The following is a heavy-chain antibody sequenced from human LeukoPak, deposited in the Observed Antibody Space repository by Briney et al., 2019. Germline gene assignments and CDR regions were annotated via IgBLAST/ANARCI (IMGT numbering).Heavy chain of an antibody. CDR3: ASGKGDDYVWGSYRYNHWFDP. V-gene: IGHV1-2*02. CDR2: INPNSGGT. Sequence: ASVKVSCKASGYTFTGYYIHWVRQAPGQGLEWMGWINPNSGGTNYAQKFQGRVTMTRDTSISTAYMELSRLRSDDTAVYYCASGKGDDYVWGSYRYNHWFDPWGQGTLVTVSS. D-gene: IGHD3-16*02. J-gene: IGHJ5*02. CDR1: GYTFTGYY.